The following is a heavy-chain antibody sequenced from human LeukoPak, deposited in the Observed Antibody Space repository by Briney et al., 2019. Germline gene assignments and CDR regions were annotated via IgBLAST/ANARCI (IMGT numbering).Heavy chain of an antibody. J-gene: IGHJ5*02. CDR1: GFTFSDYD. Sequence: AGSLGLSCAASGFTFSDYDMSWIRQAPGKGLESVPYISTSSEYIRDADSVKGRFTISRDNAKNSLYLQMNSLGADDTAVYYCARALTTHFDPWGQGTLLTVSS. CDR3: ARALTTHFDP. CDR2: ISTSSEYI. D-gene: IGHD4/OR15-4a*01. V-gene: IGHV3-11*05.